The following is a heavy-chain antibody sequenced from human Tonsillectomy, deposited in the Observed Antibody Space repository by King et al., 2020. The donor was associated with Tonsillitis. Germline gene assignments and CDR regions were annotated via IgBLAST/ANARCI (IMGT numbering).Heavy chain of an antibody. V-gene: IGHV3-30*02. CDR2: IRNDGSNK. Sequence: VQLVESGGGVVQPGGSLRLSCGASGFIFGTYGMSWVRQAPGKGLEWVAHIRNDGSNKYYSDSVKGRFIISRDNSKKMLSLQMNSLRAEDTAVYYCAKGDWFDDLDIWGQGTMVTVSS. CDR3: AKGDWFDDLDI. CDR1: GFIFGTYG. J-gene: IGHJ3*02. D-gene: IGHD3/OR15-3a*01.